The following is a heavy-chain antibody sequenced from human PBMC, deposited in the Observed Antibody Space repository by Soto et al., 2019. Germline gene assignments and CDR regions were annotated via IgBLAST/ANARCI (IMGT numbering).Heavy chain of an antibody. CDR3: ARDPGRYDILTGCFGYWFDP. Sequence: QVQLVQSGAEVKKPGASVKVSCKASGYTFTGYYMHWVRQAPGQGLEWMGWINPNSGGTNYAQKFQGWVTVTRDTSISTAYMELSRLRSDDTAVYYCARDPGRYDILTGCFGYWFDPWGQGTLVTVSS. J-gene: IGHJ5*02. CDR1: GYTFTGYY. D-gene: IGHD3-9*01. CDR2: INPNSGGT. V-gene: IGHV1-2*04.